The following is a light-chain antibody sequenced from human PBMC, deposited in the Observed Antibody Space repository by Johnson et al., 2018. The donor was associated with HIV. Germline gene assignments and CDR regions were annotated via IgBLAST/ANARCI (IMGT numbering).Light chain of an antibody. CDR1: NSNIGDNY. CDR2: DNT. V-gene: IGLV1-51*01. Sequence: QSVLTQPPSVSAAPGQKVTISCSGSNSNIGDNYVSWYQQVPGTAPKLLIYDNTKRPSGIPDRFSGSKSGTSATLGITGLQTGDEADYYCGTWDTSLSAGVFGPGTKVSVL. J-gene: IGLJ1*01. CDR3: GTWDTSLSAGV.